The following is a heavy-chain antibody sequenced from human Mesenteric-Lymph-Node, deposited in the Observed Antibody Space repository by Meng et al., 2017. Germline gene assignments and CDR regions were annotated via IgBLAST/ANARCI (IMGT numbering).Heavy chain of an antibody. CDR3: ARRSSSWYEWFDP. CDR1: GYTFTSYD. CDR2: MNPNSGNT. V-gene: IGHV1-8*01. D-gene: IGHD6-13*01. Sequence: QVQLVQSGGEVKKPGASVNVSCKASGYTFTSYDINWVRQATGQGLEWMGWMNPNSGNTGYAQKFQGRVTMTRNTSISTAYMELSSLRSEDTAVYYCARRSSSWYEWFDPWGQGTLVTVSS. J-gene: IGHJ5*02.